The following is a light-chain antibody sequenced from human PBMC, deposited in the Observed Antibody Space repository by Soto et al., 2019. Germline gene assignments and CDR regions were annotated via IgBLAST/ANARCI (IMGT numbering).Light chain of an antibody. V-gene: IGLV2-8*01. CDR2: EVS. J-gene: IGLJ1*01. Sequence: QSVLTQPPSASGSPGQSVTISCTGTSSDVGQYNYISWYQQHPGKAPKLMIYEVSRRPLGVPDRFSGSKSGNTASLTVSGLQAEDEADYYCSSYAGGTYVFGSGTQLTVL. CDR1: SSDVGQYNY. CDR3: SSYAGGTYV.